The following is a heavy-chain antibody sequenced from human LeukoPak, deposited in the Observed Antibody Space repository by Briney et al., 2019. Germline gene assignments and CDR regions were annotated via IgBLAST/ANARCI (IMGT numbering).Heavy chain of an antibody. CDR2: IYYSGST. CDR1: GGSISSYY. J-gene: IGHJ6*03. V-gene: IGHV4-59*01. D-gene: IGHD3-16*01. Sequence: SETLSLTCTVSGGSISSYYWSWIRQPPGKGLEWIGYIYYSGSTNYNPSLKSRVTISVDTSKNQFSLKLNSVTAADTAVYYCARAGGFAGYMDVWGKGTTVTISS. CDR3: ARAGGFAGYMDV.